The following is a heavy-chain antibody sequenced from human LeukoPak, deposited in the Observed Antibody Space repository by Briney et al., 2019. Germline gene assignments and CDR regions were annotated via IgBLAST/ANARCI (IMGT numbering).Heavy chain of an antibody. CDR3: ARVYYYGSGSYGH. J-gene: IGHJ4*02. CDR2: INHSGST. Sequence: SETLSLTCAVYGGSFSGYYWSWIRQPPGKGLEWIGEINHSGSTNYNPSLKSRVTISVDTSKNQFSLKLSSVTAADTAVYYCARVYYYGSGSYGHWGQGTLVTVSS. D-gene: IGHD3-10*01. V-gene: IGHV4-34*01. CDR1: GGSFSGYY.